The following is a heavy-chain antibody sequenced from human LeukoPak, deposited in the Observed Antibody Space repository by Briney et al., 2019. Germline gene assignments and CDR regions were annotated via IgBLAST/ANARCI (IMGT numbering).Heavy chain of an antibody. CDR1: GGSISSNY. J-gene: IGHJ6*03. V-gene: IGHV4-4*07. CDR3: ARVGYYYYMDV. CDR2: IYTSGST. Sequence: TSSETLSLTCTVSGGSISSNYWSWIQQPAGKGLEWIGRIYTSGSTNYNPSLKSRVTIPVDTSKNQFSLKLSSVTAADTAVYYCARVGYYYYMDVWGKGTTVTVSS.